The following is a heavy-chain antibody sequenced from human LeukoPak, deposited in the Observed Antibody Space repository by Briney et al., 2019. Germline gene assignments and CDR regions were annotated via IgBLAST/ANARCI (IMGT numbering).Heavy chain of an antibody. CDR2: IYYSGST. J-gene: IGHJ4*02. CDR3: AREGWFGELLYGFFDY. Sequence: PSETLSLTCTVSGGSISSSSYYWGWIRQPPGKGLEWIGSIYYSGSTYYNPSLKSRVTISVDTSKNQFSLKLSSVAAADTAVYYCAREGWFGELLYGFFDYWGQGTLVTVSS. V-gene: IGHV4-39*07. D-gene: IGHD3-10*01. CDR1: GGSISSSSYY.